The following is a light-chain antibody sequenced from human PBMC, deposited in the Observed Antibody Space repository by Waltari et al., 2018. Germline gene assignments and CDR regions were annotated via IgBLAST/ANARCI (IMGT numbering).Light chain of an antibody. V-gene: IGKV1-12*01. CDR2: AAS. CDR3: QQGNTLVT. CDR1: QGISSW. Sequence: DIQMTQSPSSISAFVGDRVTITCRASQGISSWLSWYQHKPGQAPKLLIYAASNLQSGVPSRFSGSASQTDFTLTISSLQVDDVATYYCQQGNTLVTFGGGTTVEIK. J-gene: IGKJ4*01.